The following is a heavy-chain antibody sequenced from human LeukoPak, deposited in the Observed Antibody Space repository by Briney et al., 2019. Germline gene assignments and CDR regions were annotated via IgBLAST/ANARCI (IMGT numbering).Heavy chain of an antibody. V-gene: IGHV3-30*04. CDR2: ISYDGSNK. CDR3: ARAGSHWHYVY. Sequence: GGSLRLSCAASGFTFSSYAMHWVRQAPGKGLEWVAVISYDGSNKYYADSVKGRFTISRDNAKNSLSLQMNNLRVEDTAMYYCARAGSHWHYVYWGQGTVVTVSS. CDR1: GFTFSSYA. D-gene: IGHD3-10*01. J-gene: IGHJ4*02.